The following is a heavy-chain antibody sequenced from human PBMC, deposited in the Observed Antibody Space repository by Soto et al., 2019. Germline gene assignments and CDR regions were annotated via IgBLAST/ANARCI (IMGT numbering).Heavy chain of an antibody. CDR1: GFTVSSNY. CDR2: IYSGGST. Sequence: GGSLRLSCAASGFTVSSNYMSWVRQAPGKGLEWVSVIYSGGSTYYADSVKGRFTISRDNSKNTLYLQMKSLRAEDTAVYYCVKASYYYDTSDYLGWFDPWGQGTLVTVSS. D-gene: IGHD3-22*01. CDR3: VKASYYYDTSDYLGWFDP. J-gene: IGHJ5*02. V-gene: IGHV3-66*01.